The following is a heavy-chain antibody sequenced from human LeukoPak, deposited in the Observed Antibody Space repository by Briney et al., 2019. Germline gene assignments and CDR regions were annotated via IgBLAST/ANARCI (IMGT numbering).Heavy chain of an antibody. Sequence: GGSLRLSCAASGFXFSTYSINWVRQAPGKGLEWVSSISSSSSYIYYIDSIKGRFTISRDNAKNSLYLQMNSLRAEDTAVYYCARENDYGDHFDYWGQGTLVTVSS. D-gene: IGHD4-17*01. CDR2: ISSSSSYI. CDR1: GFXFSTYS. V-gene: IGHV3-21*01. CDR3: ARENDYGDHFDY. J-gene: IGHJ4*02.